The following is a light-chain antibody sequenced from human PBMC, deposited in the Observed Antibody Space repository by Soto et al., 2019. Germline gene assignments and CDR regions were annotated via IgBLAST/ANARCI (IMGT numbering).Light chain of an antibody. Sequence: AIRMTQSPSSLSASTGDRVTITCRASQGISSYLAWYQQKPGKAPKLLIYAASTLQSGVPSRFSGSGSGTDFTLTIGCLQSEDFATYYCRQYYSYPLTFGGGTKVEIK. J-gene: IGKJ4*01. V-gene: IGKV1-8*01. CDR2: AAS. CDR3: RQYYSYPLT. CDR1: QGISSY.